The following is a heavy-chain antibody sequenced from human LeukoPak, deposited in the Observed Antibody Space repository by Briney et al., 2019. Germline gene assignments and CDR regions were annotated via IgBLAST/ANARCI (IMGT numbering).Heavy chain of an antibody. CDR3: ARELPQLQLEESGAFDI. J-gene: IGHJ3*02. V-gene: IGHV4-59*11. D-gene: IGHD5-24*01. CDR2: IYYSGST. CDR1: GFTFSSHW. Sequence: GSLRLSCAASGFTFSSHWMSWIRQPPGKGLEWIGYIYYSGSTNYNPSLKSRVTISVDTSKNQFSLKLSSVTAADTAVYYCARELPQLQLEESGAFDIWGQGTMVTVSS.